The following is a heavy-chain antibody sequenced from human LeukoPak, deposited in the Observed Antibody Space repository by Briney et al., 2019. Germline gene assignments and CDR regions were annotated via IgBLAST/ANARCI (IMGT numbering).Heavy chain of an antibody. Sequence: AASVKVSCEASGYTFTSYGISWVRQAPGQGLEWMGWISAYNGNTNYAQKLQGRVTMTTDTSTSTAYMELRSLRSDDTAVYYCARDYRAYYYDSSGYRSNFDYWGQGTLVTVSS. V-gene: IGHV1-18*01. D-gene: IGHD3-22*01. CDR2: ISAYNGNT. CDR1: GYTFTSYG. CDR3: ARDYRAYYYDSSGYRSNFDY. J-gene: IGHJ4*02.